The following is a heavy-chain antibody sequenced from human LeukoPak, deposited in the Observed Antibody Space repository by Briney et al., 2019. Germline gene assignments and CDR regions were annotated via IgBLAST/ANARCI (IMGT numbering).Heavy chain of an antibody. CDR3: ARWADDSGIYYIAS. CDR1: GLTYTNYW. CDR2: IKQDGSVE. D-gene: IGHD3-10*01. V-gene: IGHV3-7*01. Sequence: GGSLRLSCAASGLTYTNYWMAWVRQAPGKGLQWVASIKQDGSVEYYVDSVKSRFTISRDNAKNSHYLQMNSLRVEDMAVYYCARWADDSGIYYIASWGQGTLVTVSS. J-gene: IGHJ5*02.